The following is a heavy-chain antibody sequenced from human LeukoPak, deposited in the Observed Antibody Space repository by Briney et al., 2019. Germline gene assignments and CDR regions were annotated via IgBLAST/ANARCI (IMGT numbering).Heavy chain of an antibody. D-gene: IGHD3-22*01. CDR1: GFTFSSYA. J-gene: IGHJ6*03. CDR3: ARGSSGYYRYYYYYYMDV. CDR2: ISYDGSNK. V-gene: IGHV3-30*04. Sequence: GGSLRLSCAASGFTFSSYAMHWVRQAPGKGLEWVAVISYDGSNKYYADSVKGRFTISRDNAKNSLYLQMNSLRAEDTAVYYCARGSSGYYRYYYYYYMDVWGKGTTVTISS.